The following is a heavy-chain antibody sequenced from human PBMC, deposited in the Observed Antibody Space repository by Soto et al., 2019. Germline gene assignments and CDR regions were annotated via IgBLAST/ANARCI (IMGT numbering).Heavy chain of an antibody. CDR1: GGTFSSYA. J-gene: IGHJ4*02. Sequence: GASVKVSCKASGGTFSSYAISWVRQAPGQGLEWMGGIIPIFGTANYAQKFQGRVTMTRDTSTSTVYMELSSLRSEDTAVYYCASSFYCTNGVCRDYWGQGTLVTVSS. V-gene: IGHV1-69*05. CDR3: ASSFYCTNGVCRDY. D-gene: IGHD2-8*01. CDR2: IIPIFGTA.